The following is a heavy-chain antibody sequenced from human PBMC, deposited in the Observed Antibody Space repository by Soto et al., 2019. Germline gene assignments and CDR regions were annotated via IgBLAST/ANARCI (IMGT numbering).Heavy chain of an antibody. CDR1: GYTFTSYG. D-gene: IGHD1-26*01. J-gene: IGHJ5*02. CDR3: ARDYAEHWEAHTWFDP. V-gene: IGHV1-18*01. Sequence: ASVKVSCKASGYTFTSYGISWVRQAPGQGLEWMGWISPYNGDTNYAQNLQGRVTMTTDTSTGIAYMELRSLRSDDTAVYYCARDYAEHWEAHTWFDPWGQGTLVTVSS. CDR2: ISPYNGDT.